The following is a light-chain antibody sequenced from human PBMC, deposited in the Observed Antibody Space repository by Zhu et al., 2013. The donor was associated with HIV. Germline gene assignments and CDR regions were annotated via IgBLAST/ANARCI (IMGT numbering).Light chain of an antibody. Sequence: FVLSQPRSVSVALGQTAKISCGGLSTGHQSVHWYQQKPGQAPVLVLYDDSGRPSGIPERFSGFKSGNTATLTVSRVEAGDEADYYCQVWDTSSDLFFVFGSGTKVIVL. V-gene: IGLV3-21*02. CDR3: QVWDTSSDLFFV. CDR2: DDS. J-gene: IGLJ1*01. CDR1: STGHQS.